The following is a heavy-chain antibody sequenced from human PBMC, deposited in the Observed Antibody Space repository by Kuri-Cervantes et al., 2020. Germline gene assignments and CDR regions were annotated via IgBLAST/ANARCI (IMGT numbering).Heavy chain of an antibody. Sequence: GESLKLSCAASGFTFRSYAMHWVRQAPGKGLEGVAVISYEGSNKYYADSVKGRFTISRYKSKNTLYLHMNRLRAEDTAVYFCARDGSYNWNYYYSYYGMDVWGQGTTVTVSS. CDR1: GFTFRSYA. J-gene: IGHJ6*02. D-gene: IGHD1-7*01. V-gene: IGHV3-30-3*01. CDR3: ARDGSYNWNYYYSYYGMDV. CDR2: ISYEGSNK.